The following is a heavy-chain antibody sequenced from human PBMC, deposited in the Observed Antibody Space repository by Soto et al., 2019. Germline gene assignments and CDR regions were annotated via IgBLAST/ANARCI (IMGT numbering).Heavy chain of an antibody. CDR3: ARDVGFDYVN. J-gene: IGHJ4*02. V-gene: IGHV3-7*01. D-gene: IGHD3-16*01. CDR2: IKRDESEK. Sequence: EVQLVESGGGLVQPGGSLRISCTASGFAFSSYWMSWVRQAPGKGLEWVASIKRDESEKYYVDSVKGRFTISRDNTDDSLVLQMNSLSAEDTAIYFCARDVGFDYVNWGQGTLVTVSS. CDR1: GFAFSSYW.